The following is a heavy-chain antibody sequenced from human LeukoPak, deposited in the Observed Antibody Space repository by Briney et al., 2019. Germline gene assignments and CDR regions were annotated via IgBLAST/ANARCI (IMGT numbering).Heavy chain of an antibody. D-gene: IGHD3-3*01. J-gene: IGHJ4*02. V-gene: IGHV3-23*01. CDR1: GFPFSFYE. CDR2: ISGSGVST. CDR3: AKPPEGRSGFYGADY. Sequence: PGGSLRLSCAVSGFPFSFYEMNWVRQAPGKGLEWVSAISGSGVSTYYADSVKGRFTISRDNSKNTLYLQMNSLRAEDTAVYYCAKPPEGRSGFYGADYWGQGTLVTVSS.